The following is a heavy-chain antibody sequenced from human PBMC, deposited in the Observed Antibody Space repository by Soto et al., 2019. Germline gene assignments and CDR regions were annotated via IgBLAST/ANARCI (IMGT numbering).Heavy chain of an antibody. J-gene: IGHJ6*02. V-gene: IGHV4-59*01. CDR1: GVSISSNY. CDR2: IYYSGST. D-gene: IGHD2-8*02. CDR3: ARERLFWDVRGYYYGMDV. Sequence: SETLSLTCTASGVSISSNYTSWIRQPPGKGLEWIADIYYSGSTNYNPSLKSRVTISIDTSKNKFSLQLSSVRAEDTAVYYWARERLFWDVRGYYYGMDVWGQGTTVTVSS.